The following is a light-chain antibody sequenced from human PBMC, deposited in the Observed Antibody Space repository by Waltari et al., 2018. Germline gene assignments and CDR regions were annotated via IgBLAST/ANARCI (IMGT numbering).Light chain of an antibody. CDR1: QSINGY. V-gene: IGKV3-11*01. Sequence: EIVLTQSPATLSLSPGERATLSYRASQSINGYLAWYQQKPGQAPRLLIYDTSNRATGIPARFSGTGSGTDFTLSISSLEPEDFAVYFCQHRSNWPPLFAFGPGTKVDMK. J-gene: IGKJ3*01. CDR2: DTS. CDR3: QHRSNWPPLFA.